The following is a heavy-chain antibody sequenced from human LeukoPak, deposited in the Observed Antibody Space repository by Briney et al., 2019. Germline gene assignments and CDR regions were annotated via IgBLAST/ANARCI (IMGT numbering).Heavy chain of an antibody. CDR3: ARDVTMIVVVHDAFDI. V-gene: IGHV1-18*01. CDR1: GYTFTSYG. J-gene: IGHJ3*02. D-gene: IGHD3-22*01. Sequence: GASVKVSCKASGYTFTSYGISWVRQAPGQGLEWMGWISAYNGNTNYAQKLQGRVTMTTDTSTSTAYMELRSLRSDDTAVYYCARDVTMIVVVHDAFDIWGQGTMVTVSS. CDR2: ISAYNGNT.